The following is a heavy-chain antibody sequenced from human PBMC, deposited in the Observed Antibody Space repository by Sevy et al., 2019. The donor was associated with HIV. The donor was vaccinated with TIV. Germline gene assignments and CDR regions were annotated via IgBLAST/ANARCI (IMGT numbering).Heavy chain of an antibody. CDR2: INSDGSST. V-gene: IGHV3-74*01. Sequence: GGSLRLSCAASGFTFSSYWMHWVRQAPGKGLVWVSRINSDGSSTSYADSVKGRFTISRDNAKNTLYLQMNSLRAEDTALYYCARDLNFSYYDSSGYFDYWGQGTLVTVSS. CDR3: ARDLNFSYYDSSGYFDY. CDR1: GFTFSSYW. D-gene: IGHD3-22*01. J-gene: IGHJ4*02.